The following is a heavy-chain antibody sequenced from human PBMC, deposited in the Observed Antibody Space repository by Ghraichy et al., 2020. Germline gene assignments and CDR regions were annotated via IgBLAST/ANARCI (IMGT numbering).Heavy chain of an antibody. V-gene: IGHV4-59*01. J-gene: IGHJ4*02. CDR3: ARSGGSGTNPPYDT. D-gene: IGHD3-10*01. Sequence: SETLSLTCTVSGGSINSDYWSWIRQPPGKGLEQIGYIHHSGTTIYNPSLQSRVTISVDTSKNQFSLNLRSVTAADTAVYYCARSGGSGTNPPYDTWGQGIL. CDR1: GGSINSDY. CDR2: IHHSGTT.